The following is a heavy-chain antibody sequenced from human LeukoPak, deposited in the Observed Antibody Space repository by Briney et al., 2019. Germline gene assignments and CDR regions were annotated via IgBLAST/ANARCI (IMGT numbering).Heavy chain of an antibody. V-gene: IGHV4-39*01. CDR2: IYYSGST. CDR3: ARLTGCSSTSCYSVDY. J-gene: IGHJ4*02. D-gene: IGHD2-2*02. CDR1: GGSISSSSYY. Sequence: TSETLSLTCTVSGGSISSSSYYWGWIRQPPGKGREWIGSIYYSGSTYYNPSLKSRVTISVDTSKNQFSLKLSSVTAADTAVYYCARLTGCSSTSCYSVDYWGQGTLVTVSS.